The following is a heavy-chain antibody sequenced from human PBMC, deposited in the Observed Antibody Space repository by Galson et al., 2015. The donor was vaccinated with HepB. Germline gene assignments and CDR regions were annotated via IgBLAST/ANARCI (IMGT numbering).Heavy chain of an antibody. CDR1: GASISSGDYY. CDR2: ISYSGST. CDR3: ARDRPAPINAGDFYYNDYGMDV. V-gene: IGHV4-31*03. Sequence: LSLTCTVSGASISSGDYYWTWIRQHPGKGLEWIGYISYSGSTSYNPSLKSRLTLSVDASKSQFSLKLSSVTAADTAIYYCARDRPAPINAGDFYYNDYGMDVWGLGTAVTVSS. J-gene: IGHJ6*02. D-gene: IGHD4-17*01.